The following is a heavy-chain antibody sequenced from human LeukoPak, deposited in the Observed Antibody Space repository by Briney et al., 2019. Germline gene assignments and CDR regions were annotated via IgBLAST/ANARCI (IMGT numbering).Heavy chain of an antibody. CDR1: GFTFGDYG. V-gene: IGHV3-23*01. J-gene: IGHJ4*02. Sequence: PGGTSRLSCAASGFTFGDYGMSWVRQAPGKGLQWVASITGSGGSTYYADSVKGRFTISRDNSKNTVCLQMNSLRAEDTALYLCAKAWMPFASWGQGILVTVS. D-gene: IGHD2-2*01. CDR2: ITGSGGST. CDR3: AKAWMPFAS.